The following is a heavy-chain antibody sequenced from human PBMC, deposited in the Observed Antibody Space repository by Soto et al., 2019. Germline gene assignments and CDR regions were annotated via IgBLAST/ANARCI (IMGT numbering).Heavy chain of an antibody. D-gene: IGHD2-15*01. CDR1: GFSLRDHA. V-gene: IGHV3-23*01. CDR2: ISGSEDRT. CDR3: GRTYSGG. J-gene: IGHJ4*02. Sequence: LQSGGGVVQPGESLRLSCAASGFSLRDHALSWVRQAAGGGLEWVSGISGSEDRTNYADFVRGRLIISKDRAKNTLYLDMSGLTVDDTAVYICGRTYSGGCGQGTLVTVSS.